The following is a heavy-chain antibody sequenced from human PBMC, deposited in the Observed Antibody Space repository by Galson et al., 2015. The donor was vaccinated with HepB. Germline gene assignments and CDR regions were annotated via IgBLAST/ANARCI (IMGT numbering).Heavy chain of an antibody. CDR3: ARDSSGADYYDSTIGG. CDR1: GFTLSSYS. D-gene: IGHD3-22*01. Sequence: SLRLSCAASGFTLSSYSMNWVRQAPGKGLEWVSSISSSSSYIYYADSVKGRFTISRDNAKNSLYLQMNSLRAEDTAVYYCARDSSGADYYDSTIGGWGQGTLVTVSS. CDR2: ISSSSSYI. V-gene: IGHV3-21*01. J-gene: IGHJ4*02.